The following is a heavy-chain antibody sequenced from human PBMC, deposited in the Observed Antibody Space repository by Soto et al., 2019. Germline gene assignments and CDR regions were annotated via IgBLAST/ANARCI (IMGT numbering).Heavy chain of an antibody. CDR2: ISGSGGST. CDR1: GFPLSGYA. J-gene: IGHJ4*02. D-gene: IGHD3-22*01. CDR3: AKPPYYYDRSGYLH. V-gene: IGHV3-23*01. Sequence: GGSLRLSCAAYGFPLSGYAMSWFRQAPGKGLEWVSAISGSGGSTYYADSVKGRFTISRDNSKNTLYLQMNSLRAEDTAVYYCAKPPYYYDRSGYLHWGQGTLVTV.